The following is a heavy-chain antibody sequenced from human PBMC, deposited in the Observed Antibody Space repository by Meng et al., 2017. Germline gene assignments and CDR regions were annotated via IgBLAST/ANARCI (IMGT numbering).Heavy chain of an antibody. D-gene: IGHD3-10*01. CDR3: ARGTMVRGVINAFDI. CDR1: GGTFSSYA. CDR2: IIPIFGTA. V-gene: IGHV1-69*05. J-gene: IGHJ3*02. Sequence: QVRLVQVGAEGKKPGSSVKVSCKASGGTFSSYAISWVRQAPGQGLEWMGGIIPIFGTANYAQKFQGRVTITTDESTSTAYMELSSLRSEDTAVYYCARGTMVRGVINAFDIWGQGTMVTVSS.